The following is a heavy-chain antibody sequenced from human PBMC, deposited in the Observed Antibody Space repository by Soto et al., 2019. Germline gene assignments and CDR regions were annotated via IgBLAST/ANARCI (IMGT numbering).Heavy chain of an antibody. Sequence: PGGSLRLSCAASGFTFSSYWMSWVRQAPGKGLEWVANIKQDGSEKYYVDSVKGRFTISRDNAKNSLYLQMNSLRAEDTAVYYCARLGYCSSTSCYGDAFDIWGQGTMVTVSS. CDR1: GFTFSSYW. V-gene: IGHV3-7*01. J-gene: IGHJ3*02. CDR3: ARLGYCSSTSCYGDAFDI. CDR2: IKQDGSEK. D-gene: IGHD2-2*01.